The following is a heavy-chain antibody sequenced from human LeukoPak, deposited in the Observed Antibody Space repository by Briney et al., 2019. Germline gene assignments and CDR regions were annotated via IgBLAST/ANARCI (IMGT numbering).Heavy chain of an antibody. CDR3: ARGGVTDPFDY. D-gene: IGHD1-14*01. V-gene: IGHV4-4*07. J-gene: IGHJ4*02. Sequence: SETLSLTCTISGGSISTYYWSWIRQPAGKGLEWIGRICTSGSTNYNPSLKSRVSMSLDTSKNQFSLKLTSVTAADTALYYCARGGVTDPFDYWGQGTLITVSS. CDR2: ICTSGST. CDR1: GGSISTYY.